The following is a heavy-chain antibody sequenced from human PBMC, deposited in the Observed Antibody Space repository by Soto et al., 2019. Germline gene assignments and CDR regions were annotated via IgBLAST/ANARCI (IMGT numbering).Heavy chain of an antibody. Sequence: SVKVSCKASGGTFSSYAISWVRQAPGQGLEWMGGIIPIFGTANYAQKFQGRVTITADESTSTAYMELSSLRSEDTAVYYCARAKSQYYYDSSGYLKFDYWGQGTLVTVSS. D-gene: IGHD3-22*01. CDR2: IIPIFGTA. V-gene: IGHV1-69*13. J-gene: IGHJ4*02. CDR1: GGTFSSYA. CDR3: ARAKSQYYYDSSGYLKFDY.